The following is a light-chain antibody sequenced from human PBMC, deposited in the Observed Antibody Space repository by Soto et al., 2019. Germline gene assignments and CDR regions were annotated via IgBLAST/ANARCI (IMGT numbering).Light chain of an antibody. Sequence: DIQLTQSPSFLSASVGDRVTITCRASQGISDYFAWYQQKLGKAPELLIFAASTLQSGVPSRFSGSGSGTEFTLTISSLQPEDFATYYCQQLNSYPITFGQGTRLEIK. J-gene: IGKJ5*01. CDR3: QQLNSYPIT. CDR1: QGISDY. CDR2: AAS. V-gene: IGKV1-9*01.